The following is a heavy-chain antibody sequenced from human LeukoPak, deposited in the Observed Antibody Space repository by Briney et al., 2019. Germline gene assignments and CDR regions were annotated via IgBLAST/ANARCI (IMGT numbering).Heavy chain of an antibody. V-gene: IGHV4-34*01. D-gene: IGHD5-18*01. CDR1: GGSFSGYY. CDR3: ARLGGVDTAMVTDY. CDR2: INHSGST. J-gene: IGHJ4*02. Sequence: PSETLSLTCAVYGGSFSGYYWSWIRQPPGKGLEWIGEINHSGSTNYNPSLKSRVTISVDTSKNQFSLKLSSVTAADTAVYYCARLGGVDTAMVTDYWGQGTLVTVSS.